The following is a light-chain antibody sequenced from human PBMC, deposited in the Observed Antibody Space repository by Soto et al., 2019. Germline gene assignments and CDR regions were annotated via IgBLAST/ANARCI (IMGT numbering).Light chain of an antibody. CDR3: QVWDNGSDLHDV. V-gene: IGLV3-21*02. J-gene: IGLJ1*01. CDR1: NIGSKS. CDR2: DDS. Sequence: SYELTQPPSVSVAPGQTANITCGGNNIGSKSVHWYQQKPGQAPVVVVYDDSDRPSGIPERFSGSNSGNTATLTIDRVEAXXEADYYCQVWDNGSDLHDVFGTGTKLTVL.